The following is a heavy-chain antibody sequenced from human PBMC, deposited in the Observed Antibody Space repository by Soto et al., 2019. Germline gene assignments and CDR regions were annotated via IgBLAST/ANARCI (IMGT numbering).Heavy chain of an antibody. CDR1: GGSISSGDYY. J-gene: IGHJ6*02. D-gene: IGHD1-7*01. CDR3: AREGRTTAVYYYYGMDV. V-gene: IGHV4-30-4*01. Sequence: PSETLSLTCTVSGGSISSGDYYWSWIRQPPGKGLEWIGYINYSGSTYYNPSLKSRVTISVDTSKNQFSLKLSSVTAADTAVYYCAREGRTTAVYYYYGMDVWGHGTTVTVSS. CDR2: INYSGST.